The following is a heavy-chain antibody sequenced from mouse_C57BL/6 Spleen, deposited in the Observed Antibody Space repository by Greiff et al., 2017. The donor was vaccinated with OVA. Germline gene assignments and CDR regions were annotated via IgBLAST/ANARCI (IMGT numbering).Heavy chain of an antibody. CDR2: IYPSDSET. V-gene: IGHV1-61*01. J-gene: IGHJ2*01. CDR1: GYTFTSYW. Sequence: QVQLQQPGAELVRPGSSVKLSCKASGYTFTSYWMDWVKQRPGQGLEWIGNIYPSDSETHYNQKFKDKATLTVDKSSSTAYMQLSSLTSEDSAVYYCARGTEGVYFDYWGQGTTLTVSS. CDR3: ARGTEGVYFDY. D-gene: IGHD3-3*01.